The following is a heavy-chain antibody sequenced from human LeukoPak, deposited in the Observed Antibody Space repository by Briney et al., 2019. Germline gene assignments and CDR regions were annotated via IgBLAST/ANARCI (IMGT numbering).Heavy chain of an antibody. Sequence: ALVKVSCKASGCTFTSYDINWVRQATGQGLEWMGWMNPNSGNTGYAQKFQGRVTMTRNTSISTAYMELSSLRSEDTAVYYCASSGNWNQRANWFDPWGQGTLVTVSS. V-gene: IGHV1-8*01. J-gene: IGHJ5*02. D-gene: IGHD1-20*01. CDR3: ASSGNWNQRANWFDP. CDR2: MNPNSGNT. CDR1: GCTFTSYD.